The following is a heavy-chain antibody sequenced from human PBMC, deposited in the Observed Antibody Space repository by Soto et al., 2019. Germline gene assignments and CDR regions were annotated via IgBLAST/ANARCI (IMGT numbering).Heavy chain of an antibody. Sequence: PGGSLGLSCAACGFTVRSHAMNWVRQAPGKGLEWVALIWNAGNNKYYTDAGSVKGRFTISRDNSRNTLYLEMNSVRADDTAVYYCARGPDYSNFGYFDYWGQGTLVTVSS. V-gene: IGHV3-33*01. CDR2: IWNAGNNK. CDR1: GFTVRSHA. J-gene: IGHJ4*02. D-gene: IGHD4-4*01. CDR3: ARGPDYSNFGYFDY.